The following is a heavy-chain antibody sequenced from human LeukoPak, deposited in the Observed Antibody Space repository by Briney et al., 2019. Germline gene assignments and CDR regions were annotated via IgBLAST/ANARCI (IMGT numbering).Heavy chain of an antibody. J-gene: IGHJ4*02. CDR2: ISSSGSTI. D-gene: IGHD6-13*01. CDR1: GFTLSDYY. CDR3: AGTEYSSSWYSGDY. V-gene: IGHV3-11*01. Sequence: GGSLRLSCAASGFTLSDYYMSWIRQAPGKGLEWVSYISSSGSTIYYADSVKGRFTISRDNAKNSLYLQMNSLRAEDTAVYYCAGTEYSSSWYSGDYWGQGTLVTVSS.